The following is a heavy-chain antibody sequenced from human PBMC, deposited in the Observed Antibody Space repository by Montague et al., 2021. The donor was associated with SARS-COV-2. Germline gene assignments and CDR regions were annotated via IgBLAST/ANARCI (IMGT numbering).Heavy chain of an antibody. V-gene: IGHV4-34*01. CDR1: GGSLSGYY. D-gene: IGHD3-10*01. CDR2: INHSANT. CDR3: ASGIYPSGSYYNRYYYGLNI. J-gene: IGHJ6*02. Sequence: SETLSLTCAVYGGSLSGYYWSWIRQPPEKRLEWIGEINHSANTKYNPSLKSPVTISIDTSKNQFSLKMTSVTAADTATYYCASGIYPSGSYYNRYYYGLNIWGPGTTVIVSS.